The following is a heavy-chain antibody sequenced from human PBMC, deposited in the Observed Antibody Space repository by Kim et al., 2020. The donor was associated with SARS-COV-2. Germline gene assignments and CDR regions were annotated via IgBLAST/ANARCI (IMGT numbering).Heavy chain of an antibody. CDR3: AKDRMGGNLLRYFDY. J-gene: IGHJ4*02. Sequence: GGSLRLSCAVSGLTFTNYVISWVRQAPGKGLGWVGSSSGDDIDTYYADSVRGRFTISRDNSKNTLYLQMDSLRAEDTAKYYCAKDRMGGNLLRYFDYWGQGTVVTVSS. D-gene: IGHD1-26*01. CDR1: GLTFTNYV. CDR2: SSGDDIDT. V-gene: IGHV3-23*01.